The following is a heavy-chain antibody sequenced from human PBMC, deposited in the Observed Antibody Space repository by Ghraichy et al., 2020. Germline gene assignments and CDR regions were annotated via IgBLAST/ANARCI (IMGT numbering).Heavy chain of an antibody. V-gene: IGHV4-59*01. CDR1: GGSISSYY. J-gene: IGHJ5*02. CDR2: IYYSGST. Sequence: SETLSLTCTVSGGSISSYYWSWIRQPPGKGLEWIGYIYYSGSTNYNPSLKSRVTISVDTSKNQFSLKLSSVTAADTAVYYCARALVVPAAISPQRLGGITGTTLMDWFDPWGQGTLVTVSS. CDR3: ARALVVPAAISPQRLGGITGTTLMDWFDP. D-gene: IGHD2-2*02.